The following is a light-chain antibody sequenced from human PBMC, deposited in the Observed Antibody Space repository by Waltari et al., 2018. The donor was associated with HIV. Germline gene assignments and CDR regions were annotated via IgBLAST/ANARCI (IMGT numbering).Light chain of an antibody. Sequence: QSALTQPASVSGSPRQSITISCTGTSSDVGGYNYVSWYQQHPGKAPKLMIYEVSNRPSGVSNRFSGSKSGNTASLTISGLQAEDEADYYCSSYTSSRYVFGTGTKVTVL. V-gene: IGLV2-14*01. J-gene: IGLJ1*01. CDR2: EVS. CDR3: SSYTSSRYV. CDR1: SSDVGGYNY.